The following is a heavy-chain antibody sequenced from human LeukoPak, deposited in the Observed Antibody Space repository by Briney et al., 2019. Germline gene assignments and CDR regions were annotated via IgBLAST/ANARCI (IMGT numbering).Heavy chain of an antibody. D-gene: IGHD5-18*01. Sequence: SETLSLTCTVSGGSISSYYWSWIRQPPGKGLEWIGYIYYSGSTNYNPSLKSRVTISVDTSKNQFSLKLSSVTAADTAVYYCAREGRGYAADYWGQGTLVTVSS. CDR2: IYYSGST. CDR1: GGSISSYY. V-gene: IGHV4-59*12. CDR3: AREGRGYAADY. J-gene: IGHJ4*02.